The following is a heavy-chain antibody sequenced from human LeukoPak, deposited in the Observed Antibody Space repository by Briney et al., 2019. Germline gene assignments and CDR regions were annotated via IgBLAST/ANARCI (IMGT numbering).Heavy chain of an antibody. CDR3: AGSKYYYDSSGYKTGYYYYGMDV. D-gene: IGHD3-22*01. CDR2: IYTSGST. J-gene: IGHJ6*02. CDR1: GDSISSGSYY. V-gene: IGHV4-61*02. Sequence: PSETLSLTCTVSGDSISSGSYYWSWIRQPAGKGLEWIGRIYTSGSTNYNPSLKSRVTISVDTSKNQFSLKLSSVTAADTAVYYCAGSKYYYDSSGYKTGYYYYGMDVWGQGTTVTVSS.